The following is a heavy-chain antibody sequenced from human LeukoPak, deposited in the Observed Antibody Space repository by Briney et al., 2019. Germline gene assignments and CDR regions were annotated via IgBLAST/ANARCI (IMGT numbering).Heavy chain of an antibody. CDR3: ARGSLTGYYTD. J-gene: IGHJ4*02. D-gene: IGHD3-9*01. V-gene: IGHV1-69*06. Sequence: SVKVSCKASGYTFTGYYMHWVRQAPGQGLEWMGGVIPIFGTANYAQKFQGRVTITADKSTSTAYMELSSLRSEDTAVYYCARGSLTGYYTDWGQGTLVTVSS. CDR2: VIPIFGTA. CDR1: GYTFTGYY.